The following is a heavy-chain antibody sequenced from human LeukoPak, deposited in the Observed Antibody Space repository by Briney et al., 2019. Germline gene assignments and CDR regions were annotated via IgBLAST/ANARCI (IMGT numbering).Heavy chain of an antibody. CDR3: ATSSWNYYGMDV. J-gene: IGHJ6*02. V-gene: IGHV4-59*01. D-gene: IGHD6-13*01. Sequence: SETLSLTCTVSGGSISSYYWSWIRQAPGKGLEWIGYILYSGTTNYNPSLKSRVTISADTSKTQFSLKLTLVTAADTAVYYCATSSWNYYGMDVWGQGTTITVSS. CDR1: GGSISSYY. CDR2: ILYSGTT.